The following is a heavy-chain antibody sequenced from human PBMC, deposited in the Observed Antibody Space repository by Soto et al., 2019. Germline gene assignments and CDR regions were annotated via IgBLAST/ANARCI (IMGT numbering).Heavy chain of an antibody. J-gene: IGHJ3*01. D-gene: IGHD2-2*01. CDR1: GFTFSSYA. CDR2: ISGSGAST. Sequence: GGSLRLSCAASGFTFSSYAMSWVRQAPGKGLEWVSAISGSGASTYYADSVKGRFTISRDNSKNTLFIQMNSLRAEDSAVYYCAKRVAEESWCTIPSCFLIATVVWGQGTMVTVSS. CDR3: AKRVAEESWCTIPSCFLIATVV. V-gene: IGHV3-23*01.